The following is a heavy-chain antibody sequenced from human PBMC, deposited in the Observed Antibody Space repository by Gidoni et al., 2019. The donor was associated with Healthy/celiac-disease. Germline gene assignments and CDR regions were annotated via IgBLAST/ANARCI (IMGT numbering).Heavy chain of an antibody. V-gene: IGHV1-8*01. CDR2: MNPNRGNT. J-gene: IGHJ3*02. Sequence: QVQLVQSGSEVQKPGASGKVSCKASGYTFTSYDINCVRQATGQGLEGRGWMNPNRGNTGYAQKFQGRVTMTRNTSISTAYMGLSSLKSEDTAVYYCARRYCSSTSCFDAFDIWGQGTMVTVSS. CDR1: GYTFTSYD. D-gene: IGHD2-2*01. CDR3: ARRYCSSTSCFDAFDI.